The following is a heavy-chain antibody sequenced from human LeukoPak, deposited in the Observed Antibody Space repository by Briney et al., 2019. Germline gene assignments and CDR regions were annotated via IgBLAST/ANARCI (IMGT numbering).Heavy chain of an antibody. J-gene: IGHJ4*02. D-gene: IGHD7-27*01. CDR3: AKDGGLWVSAHWGDS. V-gene: IGHV3-23*01. Sequence: GGSLRLSCAASGFTFSSYTMSWVRQAPGKGLEWVSNITTSDGNTYYADSVKGRLTVSRDNSKNTLFLQMNSLRAEDTAVYYCAKDGGLWVSAHWGDSWGRGTLVTVSS. CDR2: ITTSDGNT. CDR1: GFTFSSYT.